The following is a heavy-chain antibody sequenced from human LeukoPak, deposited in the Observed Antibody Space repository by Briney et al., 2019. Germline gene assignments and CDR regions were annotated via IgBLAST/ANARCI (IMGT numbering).Heavy chain of an antibody. Sequence: ASVKVSCKASGYTFTVYYMHWVRQAPGQGLEWMGWINPNSGGTNYAQKVQGRVTMTRATSISTAYMELSRLRSDDTAVSYCARGRRQDWFGELSGGWFDPWGQGTLVTVSS. J-gene: IGHJ5*02. CDR2: INPNSGGT. V-gene: IGHV1-2*02. CDR3: ARGRRQDWFGELSGGWFDP. D-gene: IGHD3-10*01. CDR1: GYTFTVYY.